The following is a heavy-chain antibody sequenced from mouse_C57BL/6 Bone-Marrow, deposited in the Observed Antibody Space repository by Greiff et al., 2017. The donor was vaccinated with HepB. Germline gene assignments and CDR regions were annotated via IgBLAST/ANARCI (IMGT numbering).Heavy chain of an antibody. CDR2: IDPSDSYT. J-gene: IGHJ3*01. Sequence: QVQLQQPGAELVMPGASVKLSCKASGYTFTSYWMHWVKQRPGQGLEWIGEIDPSDSYTNYNQKFKGKSTLTVDKSSSTAYMQLSSLTSEDSAVYYCAREGGYYGYDRVAYRGQGTLVTVSA. D-gene: IGHD2-2*01. V-gene: IGHV1-69*01. CDR3: AREGGYYGYDRVAY. CDR1: GYTFTSYW.